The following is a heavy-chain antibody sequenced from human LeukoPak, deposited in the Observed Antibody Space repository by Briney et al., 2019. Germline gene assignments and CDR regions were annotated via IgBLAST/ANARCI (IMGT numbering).Heavy chain of an antibody. D-gene: IGHD2-15*01. V-gene: IGHV1-18*01. CDR3: ARDCSGSSCYWIH. J-gene: IGHJ4*02. CDR2: ISDYNGNT. Sequence: ATVKVSCKASGYTFSSYGISWVRQAPGQGLEWLGYISDYNGNTNYAQKVQGRITMTTDTSTSTAYMEMRGLRSDDTAVYYCARDCSGSSCYWIHWGQGTLVTVSS. CDR1: GYTFSSYG.